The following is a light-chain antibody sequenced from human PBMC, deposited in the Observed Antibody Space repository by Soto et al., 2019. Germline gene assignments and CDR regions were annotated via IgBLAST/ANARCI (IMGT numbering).Light chain of an antibody. CDR1: QSVSSN. Sequence: EIVMAQAPATLGVSPGERATLSGRASQSVSSNLAWYQQKPGQAPRLLIYGAFTSATGIPARFSGSGSATEFSLTISSLQSEDSAVYYCQQYNNWPPITFGQGTRLEI. J-gene: IGKJ5*01. V-gene: IGKV3-15*01. CDR3: QQYNNWPPIT. CDR2: GAF.